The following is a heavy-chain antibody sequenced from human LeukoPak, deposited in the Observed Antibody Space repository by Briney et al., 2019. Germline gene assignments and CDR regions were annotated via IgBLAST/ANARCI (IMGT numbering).Heavy chain of an antibody. V-gene: IGHV3-33*01. Sequence: GGSLRLSCAASGFTFSSYGMHWVRQAPGKGLEWVAVIWYDGSNKYYADSVKGRFTISRDNSKNTLYLQMNSLRAEDTAVYYCARDRPNIVVVPAPAGVATTNSGMDVWGKGTTVTVSS. CDR3: ARDRPNIVVVPAPAGVATTNSGMDV. CDR1: GFTFSSYG. J-gene: IGHJ6*04. D-gene: IGHD2-2*01. CDR2: IWYDGSNK.